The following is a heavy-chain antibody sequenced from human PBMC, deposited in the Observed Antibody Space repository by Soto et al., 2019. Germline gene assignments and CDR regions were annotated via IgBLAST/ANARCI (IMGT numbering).Heavy chain of an antibody. CDR3: AKDEELQLSAFDI. D-gene: IGHD1-7*01. J-gene: IGHJ3*02. CDR2: ISYDASSE. CDR1: GFTFSSYG. V-gene: IGHV3-30*18. Sequence: GESLRLSCAASGFTFSSYGMHWVRQAPGKGLEWVTAISYDASSEYYADSVEGRFTISRDNSKNTLYLQMNSLGPEDTAVYYCAKDEELQLSAFDIWGQGTVVTVSS.